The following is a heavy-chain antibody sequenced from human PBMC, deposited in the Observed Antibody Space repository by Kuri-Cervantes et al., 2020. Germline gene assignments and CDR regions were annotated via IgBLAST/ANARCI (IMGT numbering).Heavy chain of an antibody. CDR1: GYTFTSYA. Sequence: ASVKVSCKASGYTFTSYAMNWVRQATGQGLEWMGWMNPNSGNTGYAQKFQGRVTMTRNTSISTTYMELSSLRSEDTAVYYCARGRMVRGAKPLFWFDPWGQGTLVTVSS. J-gene: IGHJ5*02. CDR3: ARGRMVRGAKPLFWFDP. D-gene: IGHD3-10*01. CDR2: MNPNSGNT. V-gene: IGHV1-8*02.